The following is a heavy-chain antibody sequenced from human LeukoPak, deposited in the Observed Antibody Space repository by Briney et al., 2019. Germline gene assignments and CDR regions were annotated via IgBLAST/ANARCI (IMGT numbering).Heavy chain of an antibody. D-gene: IGHD6-19*01. V-gene: IGHV3-23*01. CDR1: GFTFSSYA. CDR2: ISASGGST. CDR3: AKSSATGQGHFDY. J-gene: IGHJ4*02. Sequence: GGSLRLSCAASGFTFSSYAMSWVRQAPGKGLEWVSGISASGGSTYYADSVKGRFTISRDNSKNTLYLQMNSLRAEDTAVYYCAKSSATGQGHFDYWGQGTLVTVSS.